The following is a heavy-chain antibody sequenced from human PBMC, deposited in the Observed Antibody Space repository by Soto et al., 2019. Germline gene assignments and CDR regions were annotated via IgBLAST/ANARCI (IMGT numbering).Heavy chain of an antibody. V-gene: IGHV3-53*01. J-gene: IGHJ6*02. D-gene: IGHD3-10*01. Sequence: LRLSCGASGFIISSNTMNWVRQAPGKGLEWVSIIYSGDSTSYAGSVKGRFTISRDNSKNTVFLQMNSLRAEDTAVYYCARNKPGNYGMDVWGRGTTVTVSS. CDR2: IYSGDST. CDR3: ARNKPGNYGMDV. CDR1: GFIISSNT.